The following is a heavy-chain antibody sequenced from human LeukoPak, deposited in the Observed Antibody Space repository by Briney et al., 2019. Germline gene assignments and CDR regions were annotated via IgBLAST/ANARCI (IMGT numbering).Heavy chain of an antibody. Sequence: SETLSLTCAVYGGSFSGYHWSWIRQPPGKGLEWIGEINHSGSTNYNPSLKGRVTISVDTSTNQFSLKLTSVTAADTAVYYCARGLGRQQLVSPFDYWGQGTLVTVSS. CDR2: INHSGST. J-gene: IGHJ4*02. CDR1: GGSFSGYH. D-gene: IGHD6-13*01. CDR3: ARGLGRQQLVSPFDY. V-gene: IGHV4-34*01.